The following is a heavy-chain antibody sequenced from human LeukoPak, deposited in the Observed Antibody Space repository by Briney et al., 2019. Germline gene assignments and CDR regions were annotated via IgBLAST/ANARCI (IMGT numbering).Heavy chain of an antibody. CDR2: IYTSGST. D-gene: IGHD6-19*01. CDR3: ARSWLPTGGYYYYMDV. Sequence: SQTLSLTCAVSGGYISSGCYYWSWIRQPAGKGLEWIGRIYTSGSTNYNPSLKSRGPISVHTSKNQFSLKLCSVTAADTAVYYCARSWLPTGGYYYYMDVWGKGTTVTVSS. V-gene: IGHV4-61*02. CDR1: GGYISSGCYY. J-gene: IGHJ6*03.